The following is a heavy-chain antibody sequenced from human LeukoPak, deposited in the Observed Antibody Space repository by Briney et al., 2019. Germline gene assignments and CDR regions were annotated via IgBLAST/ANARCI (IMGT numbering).Heavy chain of an antibody. J-gene: IGHJ4*02. CDR2: INHSGST. V-gene: IGHV4-34*01. CDR3: ARRPYSGSSFDY. Sequence: SETLSLTCAVYGGSFSGYYWSWIRQPPGKGLEWIGEINHSGSTNYNPSLKSRVTISVDTSKNQFSLKLSSVTAADTAVYYCARRPYSGSSFDYWGQGTLVTVSS. D-gene: IGHD1-26*01. CDR1: GGSFSGYY.